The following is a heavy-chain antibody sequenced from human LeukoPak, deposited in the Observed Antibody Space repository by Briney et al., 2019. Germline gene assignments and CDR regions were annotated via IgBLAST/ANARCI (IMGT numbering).Heavy chain of an antibody. Sequence: SQTLSLTCAISGDSVSSNNAAWNWIRQSPSRGFEWLGRTYFRSKWYNDYAASVKSLITVNPDTSKNHFSLQLSSVTPEDTAVYYCARTYGGNCDYWGQGTLVTVSS. D-gene: IGHD4-23*01. J-gene: IGHJ4*02. V-gene: IGHV6-1*01. CDR3: ARTYGGNCDY. CDR1: GDSVSSNNAA. CDR2: TYFRSKWYN.